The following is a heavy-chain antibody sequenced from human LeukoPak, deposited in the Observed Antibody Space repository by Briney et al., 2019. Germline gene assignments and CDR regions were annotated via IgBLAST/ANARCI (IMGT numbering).Heavy chain of an antibody. V-gene: IGHV1-69*13. CDR3: ARDIAWEVDYFDY. CDR1: GGTFISYA. CDR2: IIPIFGTA. J-gene: IGHJ4*02. Sequence: SVKVSCKASGGTFISYAISWVRQAPGQGLEWMGGIIPIFGTANYAQKFQGRVTITADESTSTAYMELSSLRSEDTAVYYCARDIAWEVDYFDYWGQGTLVTVSS. D-gene: IGHD1-26*01.